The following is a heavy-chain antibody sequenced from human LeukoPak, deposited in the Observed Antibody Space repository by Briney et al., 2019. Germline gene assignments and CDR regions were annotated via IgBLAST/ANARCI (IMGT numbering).Heavy chain of an antibody. J-gene: IGHJ4*02. Sequence: PGGSLRLSCAGSGFTFSDYAMNWVRQAPGRGLEWVSVISDRGDDSLYADSVKGRFTISRDNSKNTLYLQMNSLRAEDTAVYYCAKAGPRKDYEADYWGQGTLLTASS. CDR3: AKAGPRKDYEADY. CDR2: ISDRGDDS. CDR1: GFTFSDYA. D-gene: IGHD4-17*01. V-gene: IGHV3-23*01.